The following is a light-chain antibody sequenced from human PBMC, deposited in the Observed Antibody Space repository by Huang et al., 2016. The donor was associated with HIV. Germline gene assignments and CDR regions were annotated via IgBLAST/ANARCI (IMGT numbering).Light chain of an antibody. V-gene: IGKV3-20*01. CDR1: QSFSSNY. Sequence: EIVLTQSPGTLSLSPGESATLSCRASQSFSSNYLAWYQQKPGQAPRLLIYGASSRATGIPDRFSGSGSGTDFTLIISRLEPEDFAVYYCQQYGSSVVTFGQGTKVEVK. CDR2: GAS. J-gene: IGKJ1*01. CDR3: QQYGSSVVT.